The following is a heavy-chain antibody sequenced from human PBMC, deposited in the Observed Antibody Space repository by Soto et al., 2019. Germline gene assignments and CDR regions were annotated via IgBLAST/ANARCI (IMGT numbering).Heavy chain of an antibody. V-gene: IGHV3-9*01. CDR2: ISWNSGSI. J-gene: IGHJ4*02. D-gene: IGHD3-10*01. CDR1: GFTFDDYA. CDR3: AKDAVWFGELLAYFDY. Sequence: EVQLVESGGGLVQPGRSLRLSCAASGFTFDDYAMHWVRQAPGKGLEWVSGISWNSGSIGYADSVKGRFTISRDNAKNSLYLQMNSLRAEDTALYYCAKDAVWFGELLAYFDYWGQGTLLTVSS.